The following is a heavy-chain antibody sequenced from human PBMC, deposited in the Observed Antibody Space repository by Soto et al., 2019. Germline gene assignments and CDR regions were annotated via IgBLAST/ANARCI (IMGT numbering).Heavy chain of an antibody. Sequence: PSETLSLTCAVSGGSIISGGYSWSWIRQPPGKGLQWIGHIYEGGNTYHTPSLERRVAISTDKSKNQFSLRLSSVTAADTAVYYCVRRSPEDAFDIWGQGTMVTVSS. J-gene: IGHJ3*02. CDR2: IYEGGNT. V-gene: IGHV4-30-2*01. CDR3: VRRSPEDAFDI. CDR1: GGSIISGGYS.